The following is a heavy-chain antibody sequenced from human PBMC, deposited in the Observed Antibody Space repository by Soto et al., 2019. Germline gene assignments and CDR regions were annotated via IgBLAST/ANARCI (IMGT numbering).Heavy chain of an antibody. J-gene: IGHJ5*02. D-gene: IGHD2-2*01. CDR3: ARDVAVVPAATEGWFDP. CDR1: GYTFTSYG. V-gene: IGHV1-18*01. CDR2: ISAYNGNT. Sequence: QVQLVQSGAEVKKPGASVKVSCKASGYTFTSYGISWVRQAPGQGLEWMGWISAYNGNTNYARKLQGRCTMPTDTPTSTTYMELRSLRSDDTAVYYCARDVAVVPAATEGWFDPWGQGTLVTVS.